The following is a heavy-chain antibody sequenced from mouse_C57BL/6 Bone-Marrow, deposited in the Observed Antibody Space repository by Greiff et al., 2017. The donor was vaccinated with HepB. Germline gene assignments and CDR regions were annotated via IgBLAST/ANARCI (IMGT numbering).Heavy chain of an antibody. J-gene: IGHJ1*03. CDR1: GFNIKDDY. D-gene: IGHD1-1*01. V-gene: IGHV14-4*01. Sequence: EVQLQESGAELVRPGASVKLSCTASGFNIKDDYMHWVKQRPEQGLEWIGWIDPENGDTEYASKFQGKANITADTSSNTAYLQLSSLTSEDTAVYYCTTWITTVVATNFDVWGTGTTVTVSS. CDR2: IDPENGDT. CDR3: TTWITTVVATNFDV.